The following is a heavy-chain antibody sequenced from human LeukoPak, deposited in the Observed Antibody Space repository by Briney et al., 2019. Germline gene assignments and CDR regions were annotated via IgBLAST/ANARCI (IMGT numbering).Heavy chain of an antibody. D-gene: IGHD6-19*01. J-gene: IGHJ4*02. CDR3: ARDRGSSGDYYFDY. V-gene: IGHV3-30-3*01. CDR2: ISFDGSSK. CDR1: GFTFNNYA. Sequence: PGGSLRLSCVASGFTFNNYAIHWVRQAPGKGPEWVAVISFDGSSKNYADSVRGRFTISRDNSKNTVSLQMNSLRAEDTAVYYCARDRGSSGDYYFDYWGQGTLVTVSS.